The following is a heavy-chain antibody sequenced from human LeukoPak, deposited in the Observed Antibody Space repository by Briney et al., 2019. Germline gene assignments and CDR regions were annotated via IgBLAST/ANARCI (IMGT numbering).Heavy chain of an antibody. Sequence: ASVKVSCKASGYTFTSYGISWVRQAPGQGLEWMGWISAYNGNTNYAQKLQGRVTMTTDTSTSTAYMELRSLRSDDTAVYYCARNGGYDFWSGYSYGFDYWGQGTLITVSS. CDR3: ARNGGYDFWSGYSYGFDY. J-gene: IGHJ4*02. D-gene: IGHD3-3*01. CDR1: GYTFTSYG. CDR2: ISAYNGNT. V-gene: IGHV1-18*01.